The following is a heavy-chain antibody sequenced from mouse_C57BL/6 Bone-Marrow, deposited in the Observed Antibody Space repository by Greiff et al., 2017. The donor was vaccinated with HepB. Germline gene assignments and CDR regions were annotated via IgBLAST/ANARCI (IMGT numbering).Heavy chain of an antibody. J-gene: IGHJ4*01. Sequence: EVQLVESGGGLVKPGGSLKLSCAASGFTFSSYAMSWVRQTPEKRLEWVATISDGGSYTYYPDNVKGRFTISRDNAKNNLYLQMSHLKSEDTAMYYCARDRYDGYAMDYWGQGTSVTVSS. CDR3: ARDRYDGYAMDY. CDR2: ISDGGSYT. CDR1: GFTFSSYA. V-gene: IGHV5-4*01. D-gene: IGHD2-14*01.